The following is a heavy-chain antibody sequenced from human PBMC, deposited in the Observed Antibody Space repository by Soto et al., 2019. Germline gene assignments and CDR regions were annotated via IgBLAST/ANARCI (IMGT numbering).Heavy chain of an antibody. CDR2: ISGSGSST. CDR1: GFTFTNYP. CDR3: ARMAATYRRFDY. V-gene: IGHV3-23*01. D-gene: IGHD6-13*01. J-gene: IGHJ4*02. Sequence: GESLKISCAASGFTFTNYPMNWVRQAPGKGLEGVSGISGSGSSTYYADSVKGRFTISRDNSKNTLYLQINSLRADDTAVYYCARMAATYRRFDYWGQGTLVTVSS.